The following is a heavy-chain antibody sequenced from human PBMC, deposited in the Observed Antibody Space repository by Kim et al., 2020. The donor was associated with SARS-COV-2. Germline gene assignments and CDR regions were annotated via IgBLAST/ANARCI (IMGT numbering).Heavy chain of an antibody. D-gene: IGHD2-2*01. CDR3: AARSTSCY. Sequence: GGSTYYADAVKGRFTIARDNSKNTLYLQMNSLRAEDTAVYYCAARSTSCYWGQGTLVTVSS. J-gene: IGHJ4*02. CDR2: GGST. V-gene: IGHV3-23*01.